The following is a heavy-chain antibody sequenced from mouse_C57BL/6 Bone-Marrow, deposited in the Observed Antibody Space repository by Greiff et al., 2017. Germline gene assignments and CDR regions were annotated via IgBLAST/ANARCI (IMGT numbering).Heavy chain of an antibody. Sequence: VQLQESGAELVKPGASVKMSCKASGYTFTSYWITWVKQRPGQGLEWIGDIYPGSGSTNYNEKFKSKATLTVDTSSSTAYMQLSSLTSEDSAVYYCARRAYYYGSRRDYWGQGTTLTVSS. J-gene: IGHJ2*01. D-gene: IGHD1-1*01. CDR2: IYPGSGST. CDR3: ARRAYYYGSRRDY. CDR1: GYTFTSYW. V-gene: IGHV1-55*01.